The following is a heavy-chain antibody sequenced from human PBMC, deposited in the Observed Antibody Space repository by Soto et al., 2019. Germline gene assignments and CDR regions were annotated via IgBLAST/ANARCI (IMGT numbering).Heavy chain of an antibody. CDR1: GGSFSGYY. J-gene: IGHJ6*02. CDR3: ARRLRWWGGMDV. V-gene: IGHV4-34*01. Sequence: SETLSLTCAVYGGSFSGYYWSWIRQPPGKGVEWIGEINHSGSTNYNPSLKSRVTISVDTSKNQFSLKLSSVTAADTAVYYCARRLRWWGGMDVWGQGTTVTVSS. CDR2: INHSGST. D-gene: IGHD4-17*01.